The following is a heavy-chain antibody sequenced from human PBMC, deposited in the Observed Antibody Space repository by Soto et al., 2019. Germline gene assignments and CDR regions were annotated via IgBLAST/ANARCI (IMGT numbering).Heavy chain of an antibody. V-gene: IGHV1-2*04. CDR2: INPNSGGT. CDR1: GYTFTGYY. Sequence: ASVQVSCKASGYTFTGYYMHWVRQAPGQGLEWMGWINPNSGGTNYAQKFQGWVTMTRDTSISTAYMELSRLRSDDTAVYYCARGIAAAGTGAFDIWGQGTMVTVSS. CDR3: ARGIAAAGTGAFDI. D-gene: IGHD6-13*01. J-gene: IGHJ3*02.